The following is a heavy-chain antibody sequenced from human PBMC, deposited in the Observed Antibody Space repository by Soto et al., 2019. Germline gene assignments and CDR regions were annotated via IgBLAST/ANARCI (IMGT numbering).Heavy chain of an antibody. D-gene: IGHD6-13*01. CDR2: ISSGSSYT. CDR1: GFTFSDYY. Sequence: GGSLRLSYAASGFTFSDYYMSWIRQAPGKGLEWVSYISSGSSYTEYADSVKGRFTISRDNAKNSLYLQMNSLRAEDTAVYYCARRRNAGTDGWGQGTLVTVSS. CDR3: ARRRNAGTDG. V-gene: IGHV3-11*06. J-gene: IGHJ4*02.